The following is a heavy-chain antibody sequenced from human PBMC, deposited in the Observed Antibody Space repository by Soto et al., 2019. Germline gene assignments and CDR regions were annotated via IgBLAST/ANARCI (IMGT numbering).Heavy chain of an antibody. D-gene: IGHD6-19*01. CDR2: ISAYNGNT. J-gene: IGHJ6*02. V-gene: IGHV1-18*01. CDR1: GYTFTSYG. Sequence: ASVKVSCKASGYTFTSYGISWVRQAPGQRLEWMGWISAYNGNTNYAQKLQGRVTMTTDTSTSTAYMELRSLRSDDTAVYYCARDFSGWYSNYYYGMDVWGQGTTVTVSS. CDR3: ARDFSGWYSNYYYGMDV.